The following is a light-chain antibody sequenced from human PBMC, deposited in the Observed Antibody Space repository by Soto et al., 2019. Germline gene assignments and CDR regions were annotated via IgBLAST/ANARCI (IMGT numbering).Light chain of an antibody. Sequence: DTQMTQSPSTLAGSVGERVTITCRASQTISSWLAWYQQKPGKAPKLLISGASTGATGIPARFSGSGSGTEFTLTISSLQSEDCAIYYCQQYHTWPITFGGRSKVDI. CDR1: QTISSW. CDR3: QQYHTWPIT. CDR2: GAS. J-gene: IGKJ4*01. V-gene: IGKV1-5*01.